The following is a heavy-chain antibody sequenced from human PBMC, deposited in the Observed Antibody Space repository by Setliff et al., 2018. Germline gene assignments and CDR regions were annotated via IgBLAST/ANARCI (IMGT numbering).Heavy chain of an antibody. CDR1: GGSVSTFY. CDR3: VRPGGTTVVARHFDY. D-gene: IGHD2-15*01. CDR2: IFTSGST. V-gene: IGHV4-4*09. Sequence: SETLSLTCRVSGGSVSTFYWTWIRQPPGKGLEWIGYIFTSGSTQYNPSLKSRATISRDTSRNQFSLELRSVTVADTATYYCVRPGGTTVVARHFDYWGSGILVTVSS. J-gene: IGHJ4*01.